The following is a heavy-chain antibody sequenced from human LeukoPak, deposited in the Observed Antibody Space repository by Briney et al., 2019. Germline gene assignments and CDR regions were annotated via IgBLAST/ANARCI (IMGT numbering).Heavy chain of an antibody. CDR1: GGSFSGYY. J-gene: IGHJ5*02. V-gene: IGHV4-34*01. CDR3: ARGAVDIVVVPVARRSAHPVRWFDP. CDR2: INHSGST. D-gene: IGHD2-2*01. Sequence: SETLSLTCAVYGGSFSGYYWSWIRQPPGKGLEWIGEINHSGSTNYNPSLKSRVTISVDTSKNQFSLKLSSVTAADTAVYYCARGAVDIVVVPVARRSAHPVRWFDPWGQGTLVTVSS.